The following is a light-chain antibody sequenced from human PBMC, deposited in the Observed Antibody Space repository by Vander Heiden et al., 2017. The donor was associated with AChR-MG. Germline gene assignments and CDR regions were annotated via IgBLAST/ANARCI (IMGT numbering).Light chain of an antibody. CDR3: SSYTSSSTLG. CDR1: SSDVGGYNY. J-gene: IGLJ1*01. CDR2: DVS. V-gene: IGLV2-14*01. Sequence: QSALTQPAPVSGSPGHAITISCTGTSSDVGGYNYVSWYQQHPGKAPKLMIYDVSKRPSGVSNRFSGSKSGNTASLTISGLQAEDEADYYCSSYTSSSTLGFGTGTKVTVL.